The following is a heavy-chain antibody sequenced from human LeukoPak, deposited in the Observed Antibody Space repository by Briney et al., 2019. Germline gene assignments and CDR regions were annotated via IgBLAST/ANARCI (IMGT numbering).Heavy chain of an antibody. D-gene: IGHD5-18*01. CDR1: GGSISSYY. Sequence: PSETLSLTCTVSGGSISSYYWSWIRQPPGKGLEWIGYIYYSGSTNYNPSLKSRVTISVDTSKNQFSLKLSSVTAADTAVYYCARTTEGGYSYGYFCYYYMDVWGKGTTVTISS. CDR3: ARTTEGGYSYGYFCYYYMDV. J-gene: IGHJ6*03. CDR2: IYYSGST. V-gene: IGHV4-59*01.